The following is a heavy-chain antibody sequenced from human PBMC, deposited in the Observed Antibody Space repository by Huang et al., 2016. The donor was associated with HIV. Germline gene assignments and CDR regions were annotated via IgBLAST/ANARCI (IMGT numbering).Heavy chain of an antibody. CDR1: GYNFDRYW. V-gene: IGHV5-51*01. Sequence: EVHLVQSGAEVKEPGESLKISCQASGYNFDRYWLGWVRQMPGKGLGWMGVVYPGDSDTRYDPSFQGQVTISADQSINTAYLQWSSLKASDTAIYFCARQGLWLPPTDPFDYWGQGTPVTVSA. J-gene: IGHJ4*02. D-gene: IGHD3-10*01. CDR3: ARQGLWLPPTDPFDY. CDR2: VYPGDSDT.